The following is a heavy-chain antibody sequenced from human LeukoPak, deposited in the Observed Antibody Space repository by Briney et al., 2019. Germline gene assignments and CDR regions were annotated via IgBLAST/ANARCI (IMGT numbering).Heavy chain of an antibody. V-gene: IGHV4-59*01. D-gene: IGHD3-22*01. CDR3: AYYDSSGYGLGLGYY. J-gene: IGHJ4*02. CDR1: GGSISSYY. Sequence: SETLSLTCTVSGGSISSYYWSWIRQPPGKGLEWIGYIYYSGSTNYNPSLKSRVTISVDTSKNQFSLRLSSVTAADTAVYYCAYYDSSGYGLGLGYYWGQGTLVTVSS. CDR2: IYYSGST.